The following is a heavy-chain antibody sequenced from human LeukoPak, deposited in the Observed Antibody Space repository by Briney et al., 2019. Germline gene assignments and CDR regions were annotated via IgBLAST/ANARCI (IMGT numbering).Heavy chain of an antibody. J-gene: IGHJ4*02. V-gene: IGHV4-59*01. CDR1: GGSFSGYY. D-gene: IGHD6-13*01. CDR3: ARVTGYVMEDYFDY. Sequence: SETLSLTCAVYGGSFSGYYGSWIRQSPGKGLEWIGYIYYSGSTNYNPSLKSRVTISVDTSKNQFSLRLSSVTAADTAVYYCARVTGYVMEDYFDYWGQGTLVTVSS. CDR2: IYYSGST.